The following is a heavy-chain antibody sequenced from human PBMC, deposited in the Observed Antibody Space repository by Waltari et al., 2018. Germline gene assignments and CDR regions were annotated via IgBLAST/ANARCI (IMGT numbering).Heavy chain of an antibody. Sequence: QLQLQESGPGLAKPSGPLSLPCTVPSGAIRSSGYYWGWIRQPPGKGLEWMGSIYYSGNTYYNPSLKNRVTISVDTSKNQFSLKVTSVTAADTAVYYCAKVWKNYRTDYWGQGTLVTVSS. CDR2: IYYSGNT. J-gene: IGHJ4*02. CDR3: AKVWKNYRTDY. D-gene: IGHD3-16*02. V-gene: IGHV4-39*07. CDR1: SGAIRSSGYY.